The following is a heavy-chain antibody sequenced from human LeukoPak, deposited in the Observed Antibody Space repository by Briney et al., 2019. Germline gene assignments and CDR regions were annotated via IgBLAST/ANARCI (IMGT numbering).Heavy chain of an antibody. J-gene: IGHJ4*02. CDR1: GYTFTTYD. D-gene: IGHD6-19*01. V-gene: IGHV1-8*01. Sequence: ASVKVSCKASGYTFTTYDINWVRQATGQGLEWMGWMNPNSGNTGCAQKFQGRVTMTRDTSTSTAYMELSGLRSEDTAVYYCTRAVAVIIDYWGQGPLITVSS. CDR3: TRAVAVIIDY. CDR2: MNPNSGNT.